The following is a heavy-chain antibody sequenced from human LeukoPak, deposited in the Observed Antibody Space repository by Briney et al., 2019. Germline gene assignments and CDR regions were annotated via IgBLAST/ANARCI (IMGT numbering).Heavy chain of an antibody. V-gene: IGHV6-1*01. CDR3: ARDVGNTGWYTFDY. CDR1: GDSVSSNNGA. J-gene: IGHJ4*02. CDR2: TYYRSKWYN. Sequence: SQTLSLTCAVSGDSVSSNNGAWNWIRQSPSRGLEWLRRTYYRSKWYNDYAVSMKGRMTINPDTSENQFSLQLNSVTPDDTAVYYCARDVGNTGWYTFDYWGQGTLVTVSS. D-gene: IGHD6-19*01.